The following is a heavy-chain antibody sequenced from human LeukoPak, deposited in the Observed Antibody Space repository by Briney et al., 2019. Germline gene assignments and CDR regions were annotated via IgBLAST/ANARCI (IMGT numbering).Heavy chain of an antibody. D-gene: IGHD6-19*01. CDR2: IYHIGST. CDR1: GGSISGYY. CDR3: SRSPSGWDGSFDH. J-gene: IGHJ4*02. V-gene: IGHV4-59*01. Sequence: PSETLSLTCTVAGGSISGYYWNWVRQSAGRGLEWLGYIYHIGSTNYNPSLKNRLTISVDTSKHQLSLTLSSVTAADTAVYYCSRSPSGWDGSFDHWGQGARVTVSS.